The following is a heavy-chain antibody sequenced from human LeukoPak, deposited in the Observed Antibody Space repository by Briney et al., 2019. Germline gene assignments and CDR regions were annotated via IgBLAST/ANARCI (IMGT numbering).Heavy chain of an antibody. CDR3: ARSGRGGAFDI. D-gene: IGHD1-26*01. CDR1: GFTLSNYS. V-gene: IGHV3-48*04. Sequence: QPGGSLRLSCAVSGFTLSNYSMNWVRQAPGKGLEWISYISGSGFTIHYADSVKGRFTISGDNAKNTQYLQMNSLRAEDTAVYYCARSGRGGAFDIWGQGTMVTVSS. CDR2: ISGSGFTI. J-gene: IGHJ3*02.